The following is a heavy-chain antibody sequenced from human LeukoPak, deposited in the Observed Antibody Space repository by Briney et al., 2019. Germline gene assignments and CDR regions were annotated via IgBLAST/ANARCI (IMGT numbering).Heavy chain of an antibody. CDR3: ASGGHWSSGTRDY. CDR2: ISSSSSYI. V-gene: IGHV3-11*06. D-gene: IGHD6-19*01. J-gene: IGHJ4*02. CDR1: GFTFSDYY. Sequence: YPGGSLRLSCAASGFTFSDYYMSWIRQAPGKGLEWVSSISSSSSYIYYADSVKGRFTISRDNAKNSLYLQMNSLRAEDTAVYYCASGGHWSSGTRDYWGQGTLVTVSS.